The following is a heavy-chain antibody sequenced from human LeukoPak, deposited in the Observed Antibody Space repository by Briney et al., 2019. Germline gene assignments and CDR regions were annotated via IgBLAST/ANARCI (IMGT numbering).Heavy chain of an antibody. Sequence: GGSLRLSCAGSGFTFSSYDMHWVRQAAGKGLEWVAGIDTAGVTYYPGSVRGRFTTSRENGRNSFFLQMNGLRAGDTAVYYCARGGYFGSGPMDVWGQGTTVTVSS. CDR1: GFTFSSYD. V-gene: IGHV3-13*01. CDR2: IDTAGVT. D-gene: IGHD3-10*01. J-gene: IGHJ6*02. CDR3: ARGGYFGSGPMDV.